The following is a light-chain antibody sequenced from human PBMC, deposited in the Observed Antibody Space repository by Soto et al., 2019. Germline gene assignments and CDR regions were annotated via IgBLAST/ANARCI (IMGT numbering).Light chain of an antibody. CDR3: AAWDDSLTAVL. V-gene: IGLV1-44*01. Sequence: QSVLTQPPSVSGAPGQRVTISCTGSSSNIGAGYDVHWYQQLSGAAPKLLIHNNDQRPSGVPDRFSGSKSDTSASLAISGLQSADEADYYCAAWDDSLTAVLFGGGTKLTVL. CDR2: NND. CDR1: SSNIGAGYD. J-gene: IGLJ3*02.